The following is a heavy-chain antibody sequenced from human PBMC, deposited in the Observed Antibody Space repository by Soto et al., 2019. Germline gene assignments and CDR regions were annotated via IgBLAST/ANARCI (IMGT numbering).Heavy chain of an antibody. CDR1: GGSISSSSYY. D-gene: IGHD6-13*01. CDR3: ARLPPSSSWYLVRRSLYYYGMDV. V-gene: IGHV4-39*01. J-gene: IGHJ6*02. Sequence: QLQLQESGPGLVKPSETLSLTCTVSGGSISSSSYYWGWIRQPPGKGLEWIGSIYYSGSTYYNPSLKSRVTISVDTSKNQFSLKLSSVTAADTAVYYCARLPPSSSWYLVRRSLYYYGMDVWGQGTTVTVSS. CDR2: IYYSGST.